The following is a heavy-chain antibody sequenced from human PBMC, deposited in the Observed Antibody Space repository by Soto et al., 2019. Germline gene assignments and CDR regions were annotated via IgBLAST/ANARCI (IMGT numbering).Heavy chain of an antibody. D-gene: IGHD6-6*01. Sequence: SVKVSWKASGGTFSSYTISWVRQAPGQGLEWMGRIIPILGIANYAQKFQGRVTITADKSTSTAHMELSSLRSEDTAVYYCANRLSRSSGGGAFDIWGQRTMVTVSS. CDR1: GGTFSSYT. CDR3: ANRLSRSSGGGAFDI. CDR2: IIPILGIA. V-gene: IGHV1-69*02. J-gene: IGHJ3*02.